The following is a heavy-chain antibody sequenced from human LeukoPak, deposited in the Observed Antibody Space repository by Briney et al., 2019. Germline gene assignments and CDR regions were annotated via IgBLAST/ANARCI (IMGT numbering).Heavy chain of an antibody. Sequence: GGSLRLSCAASGFTFSSYAMHWVRQAPGKGLEWVAVISYDGSNKYYADSVKGRFTISRDNSKSTLYLQMNSLRAEDTAVYYCARACGGDCYLGWFDPWGQGTLVTVSS. CDR3: ARACGGDCYLGWFDP. D-gene: IGHD2-21*02. CDR1: GFTFSSYA. J-gene: IGHJ5*02. CDR2: ISYDGSNK. V-gene: IGHV3-30-3*01.